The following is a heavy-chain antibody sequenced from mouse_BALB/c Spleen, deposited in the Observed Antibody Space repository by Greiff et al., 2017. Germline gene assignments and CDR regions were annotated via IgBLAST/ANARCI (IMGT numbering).Heavy chain of an antibody. J-gene: IGHJ1*01. D-gene: IGHD2-14*01. V-gene: IGHV2-6-4*01. Sequence: VQGVESGPGLVAPSQSLTITCTVSGFSLSRYSVHWVRQPPGKGLEWLGMIWGGGSTDYNSALKSRLSISKGNSKSQVYLKMNSLQTDDTARYYYARADYRYDYWYFDDWGAGTTVTVSS. CDR1: GFSLSRYS. CDR3: ARADYRYDYWYFDD. CDR2: IWGGGST.